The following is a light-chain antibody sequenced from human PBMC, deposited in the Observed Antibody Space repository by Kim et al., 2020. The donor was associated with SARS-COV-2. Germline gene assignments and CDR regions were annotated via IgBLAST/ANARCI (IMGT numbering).Light chain of an antibody. CDR2: GAS. Sequence: AAVGARVTFTCRASQYISTYLAWYQQKSGKAPKLLIYGASSLQRGVPSRFSGSGSGTTFTLTISSLQPEDFATYFCQQAHTFPQTFGQGTKVDIK. V-gene: IGKV1-12*01. J-gene: IGKJ2*01. CDR3: QQAHTFPQT. CDR1: QYISTY.